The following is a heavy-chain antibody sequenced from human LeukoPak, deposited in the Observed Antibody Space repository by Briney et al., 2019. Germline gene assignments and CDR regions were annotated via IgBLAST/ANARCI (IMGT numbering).Heavy chain of an antibody. CDR2: IYHSGNT. CDR1: GDPITSNSNYK. V-gene: IGHV4-61*01. CDR3: AREYSSFDY. Sequence: SETLSLTCTVSGDPITSNSNYKWRWIRQPPGKGLEWIGYIYHSGNTNYNPSLKSRVTISVDTSKNQFSLKLTSVTAADTAVYYCAREYSSFDYWCQGTQVTVSS. J-gene: IGHJ4*02. D-gene: IGHD3-22*01.